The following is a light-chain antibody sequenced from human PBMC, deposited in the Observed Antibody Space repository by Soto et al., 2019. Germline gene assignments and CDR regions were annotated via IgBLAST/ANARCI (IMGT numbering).Light chain of an antibody. Sequence: EIVMTQSPATLSVSPGERATLSCRASQSVSTNLAWYQQKPGQAPRLLIYGASTRATVVPARVSGSGSGTEFTLTISSLQSEDFAVYFCHQYNNWPVTFGGGTKVEIK. V-gene: IGKV3-15*01. J-gene: IGKJ4*01. CDR3: HQYNNWPVT. CDR2: GAS. CDR1: QSVSTN.